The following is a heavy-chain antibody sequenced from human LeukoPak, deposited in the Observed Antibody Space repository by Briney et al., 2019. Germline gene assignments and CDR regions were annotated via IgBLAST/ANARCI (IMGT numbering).Heavy chain of an antibody. CDR2: ISAYNGDT. V-gene: IGHV1-18*01. CDR1: GYTFTSYG. D-gene: IGHD2-2*01. J-gene: IGHJ5*02. Sequence: ASVKVSFKASGYTFTSYGISWVRQAPGQGLEWMGWISAYNGDTNYAQKLQGRVTMATDTSISTAYMELSRLRSDDTAVYYCARARGDIVVVPAAIWFDPWGQGTLVTVSS. CDR3: ARARGDIVVVPAAIWFDP.